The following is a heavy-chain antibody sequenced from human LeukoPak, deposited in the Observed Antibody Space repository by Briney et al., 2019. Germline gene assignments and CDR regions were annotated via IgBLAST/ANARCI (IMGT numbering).Heavy chain of an antibody. CDR3: ARSVLQRYNWNHGDY. V-gene: IGHV1-69*05. D-gene: IGHD1-14*01. CDR2: IIPIFGTA. J-gene: IGHJ4*02. CDR1: GGTFSSYA. Sequence: GASVKDSCKASGGTFSSYAISWVRQAPGQGLEWMGGIIPIFGTANYAQKFQGRVTITTDESTSTPYMELSSLRSEDTAVYYCARSVLQRYNWNHGDYWGQGTLVTVSS.